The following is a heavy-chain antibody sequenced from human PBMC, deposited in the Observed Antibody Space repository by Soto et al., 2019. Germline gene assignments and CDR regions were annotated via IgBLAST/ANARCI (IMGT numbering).Heavy chain of an antibody. CDR1: GYTLTELS. CDR3: AKSWGAEGYFLGYYGMDV. CDR2: FDPEDGET. V-gene: IGHV1-24*01. Sequence: GASVKVSCKVSGYTLTELSMHWVRQAPGKGLEWMGGFDPEDGETIYAQKFQGRVTMTEDASTDTAYMELSSLRSEDTAVYYCAKSWGAEGYFLGYYGMDVWGQGTTVTVSS. D-gene: IGHD1-26*01. J-gene: IGHJ6*02.